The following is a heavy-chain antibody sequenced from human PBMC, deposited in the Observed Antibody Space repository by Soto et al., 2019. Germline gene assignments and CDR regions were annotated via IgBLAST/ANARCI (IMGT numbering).Heavy chain of an antibody. D-gene: IGHD6-13*01. Sequence: QVQLVESGGGVVQPGRSLRLSCEASGFTFNNYGMHWVRQAPGKGLEWLAVIWNDGSNCSYANSVKGRFTISRDNSKNTMYMHMISLRAEDKGVYYCARRQITPPTRGAANARGAMDVWGQGTTVTVSS. J-gene: IGHJ6*02. CDR2: IWNDGSNC. V-gene: IGHV3-33*01. CDR3: ARRQITPPTRGAANARGAMDV. CDR1: GFTFNNYG.